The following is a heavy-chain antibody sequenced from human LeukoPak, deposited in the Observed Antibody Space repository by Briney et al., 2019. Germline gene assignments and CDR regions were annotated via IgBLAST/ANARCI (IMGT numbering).Heavy chain of an antibody. Sequence: SETLSLTCAVSGGSISSYYWSWIRQPPGKGLEWIGYIYYSGSTKYNPSLKSRVTISVDTSKNQFSLKLSSVTAADTAVYYCARAYVWGSYTSPWGQGTLVTVSS. CDR3: ARAYVWGSYTSP. CDR2: IYYSGST. J-gene: IGHJ5*02. V-gene: IGHV4-59*12. D-gene: IGHD3-16*01. CDR1: GGSISSYY.